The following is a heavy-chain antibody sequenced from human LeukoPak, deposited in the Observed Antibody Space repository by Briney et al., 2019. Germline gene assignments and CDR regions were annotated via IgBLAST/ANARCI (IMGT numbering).Heavy chain of an antibody. Sequence: SETLSLTCTVSGGSISSSSYYWGWIRQPPGKGLEWIGSIYYSGSTNYNPSLKSRVTISVDTSKNQFSLKLSSVTAADTAVYYCARGTYYYGSGTPFDYWGQGTLVTVSS. CDR2: IYYSGST. J-gene: IGHJ4*02. D-gene: IGHD3-10*01. CDR1: GGSISSSSYY. V-gene: IGHV4-39*07. CDR3: ARGTYYYGSGTPFDY.